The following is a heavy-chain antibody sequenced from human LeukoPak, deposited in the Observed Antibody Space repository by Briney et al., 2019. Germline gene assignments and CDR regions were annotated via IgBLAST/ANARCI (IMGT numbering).Heavy chain of an antibody. CDR2: ISGNGGKT. CDR3: AKGTIFGVDPYVFDI. J-gene: IGHJ3*02. V-gene: IGHV3-23*01. CDR1: GFTFDSYA. Sequence: GGSLRLSCAASGFTFDSYAMSWVRQAPGKGLEWVSGISGNGGKTYYADSVNGRFTISRDNSKNTLDLQMNKLRAEDTAIYYCAKGTIFGVDPYVFDIWGEGRLVIVS. D-gene: IGHD3-3*01.